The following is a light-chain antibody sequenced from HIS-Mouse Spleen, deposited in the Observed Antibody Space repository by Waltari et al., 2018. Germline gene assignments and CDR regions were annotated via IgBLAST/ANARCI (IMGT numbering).Light chain of an antibody. CDR2: EDS. V-gene: IGLV3-10*01. CDR3: YSTDSSGNHSRV. J-gene: IGLJ3*02. CDR1: ALPKKS. Sequence: SYELTQPPSVSVSPGQTARITCSGDALPKKSAYWYQQKSGQAPVLVIYEDSKRPSGIPERFSGSSSGTMATLTISGAQVEDEADYYCYSTDSSGNHSRVFGGGTKLTVL.